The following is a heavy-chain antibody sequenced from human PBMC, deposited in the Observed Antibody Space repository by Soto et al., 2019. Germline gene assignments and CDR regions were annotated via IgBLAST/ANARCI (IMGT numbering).Heavy chain of an antibody. CDR3: ASLDVDTAMAPFDY. Sequence: SSVKVSCNASGGTFRSYAISWVRQAPGQGLEWMGGIIPIFGTANYAQKFQGRVTITADESTSTAYMELSSLRSEDTAVYYCASLDVDTAMAPFDYWGQGTLVTVSS. D-gene: IGHD5-18*01. CDR1: GGTFRSYA. CDR2: IIPIFGTA. V-gene: IGHV1-69*13. J-gene: IGHJ4*02.